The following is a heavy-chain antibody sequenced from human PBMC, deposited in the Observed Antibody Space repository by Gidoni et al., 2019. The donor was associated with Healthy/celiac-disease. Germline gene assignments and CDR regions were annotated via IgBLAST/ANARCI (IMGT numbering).Heavy chain of an antibody. Sequence: EVQLVQSGAAVKKPGESLKISCKGSGYSFTSYWIGWVRQLPGKGLEWMGIIYPGDSDTRYSPSFQGKVTISADKSISTAYLQWSSLKASDTAMYYCARNGPIYDSSGYYLDYWGQGTLVTVSS. V-gene: IGHV5-51*03. D-gene: IGHD3-22*01. J-gene: IGHJ4*02. CDR3: ARNGPIYDSSGYYLDY. CDR2: IYPGDSDT. CDR1: GYSFTSYW.